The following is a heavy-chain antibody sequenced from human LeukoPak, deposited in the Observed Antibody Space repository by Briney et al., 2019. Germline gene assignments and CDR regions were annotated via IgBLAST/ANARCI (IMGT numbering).Heavy chain of an antibody. J-gene: IGHJ4*02. CDR2: INHSGST. Sequence: SETLCLTCAVYGGSFSGYYWSWIRQPPGKGLEWIGEINHSGSTNYNPSLKSRVTISVDTSKNQFSLKLSSVTAADTAVYYCARGRSWAAAWYGGYYFDYWGQGTLVTVSS. CDR3: ARGRSWAAAWYGGYYFDY. CDR1: GGSFSGYY. V-gene: IGHV4-34*01. D-gene: IGHD6-13*01.